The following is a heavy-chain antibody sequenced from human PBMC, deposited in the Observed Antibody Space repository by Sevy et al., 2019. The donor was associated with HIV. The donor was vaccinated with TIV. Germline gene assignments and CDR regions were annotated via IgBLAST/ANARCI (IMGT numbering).Heavy chain of an antibody. Sequence: SETLSLICTVSGGSINSFYWNWIRQSPGKGLEWIGYVYESGRTNSNPSLKSRVTISKDMSQNQVSLKLTSVTAADTAVYYCAREVFDSRTGYSGGMDVWVQGTTVTVSS. J-gene: IGHJ6*02. CDR1: GGSINSFY. V-gene: IGHV4-59*01. CDR2: VYESGRT. CDR3: AREVFDSRTGYSGGMDV. D-gene: IGHD3-9*01.